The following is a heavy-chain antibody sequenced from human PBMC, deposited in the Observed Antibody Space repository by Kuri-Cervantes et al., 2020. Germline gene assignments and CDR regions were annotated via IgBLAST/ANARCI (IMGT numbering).Heavy chain of an antibody. CDR3: AVGESDAFDI. Sequence: GESLKISCAASGFTVSSNYMSWARQAPGKGLEWVSVIHSGGSTYYADSVKGRFTISRDNSKNTLYLQMNSLRAEDTAVYYCAVGESDAFDIWGQGTMVTVSS. CDR1: GFTVSSNY. D-gene: IGHD4-17*01. V-gene: IGHV3-53*05. CDR2: IHSGGST. J-gene: IGHJ3*02.